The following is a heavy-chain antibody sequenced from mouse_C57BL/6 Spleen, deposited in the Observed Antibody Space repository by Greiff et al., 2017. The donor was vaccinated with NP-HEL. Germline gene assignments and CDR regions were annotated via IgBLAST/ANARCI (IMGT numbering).Heavy chain of an antibody. CDR2: ISSGGDYI. CDR1: GFTFSSYA. V-gene: IGHV5-9-1*02. Sequence: EVQGVESGEGLVKPGGSLKLSCAASGFTFSSYAMSWVRQTPEKRLEWVAYISSGGDYIYYADTVKGRFTISRDNARNTLYLQMSSLKSEDTAMYYCTREGTYYGSSSPSYWFDYWGQGTTLTVSS. CDR3: TREGTYYGSSSPSYWFDY. J-gene: IGHJ2*01. D-gene: IGHD1-1*01.